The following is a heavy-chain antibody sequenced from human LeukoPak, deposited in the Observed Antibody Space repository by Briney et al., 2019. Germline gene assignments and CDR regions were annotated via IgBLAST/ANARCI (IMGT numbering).Heavy chain of an antibody. V-gene: IGHV3-21*01. CDR3: AGEASGYSSSWFPD. Sequence: GGSLRPSCAASGFTFSSYSMNWVRQAPGKGLEWVSSISSSSSYIYYADSVKGRFTISRDNAKNSLYLQMNSLRAEDTAVYYCAGEASGYSSSWFPDWGQGTLVTVSS. J-gene: IGHJ4*02. CDR2: ISSSSSYI. CDR1: GFTFSSYS. D-gene: IGHD6-13*01.